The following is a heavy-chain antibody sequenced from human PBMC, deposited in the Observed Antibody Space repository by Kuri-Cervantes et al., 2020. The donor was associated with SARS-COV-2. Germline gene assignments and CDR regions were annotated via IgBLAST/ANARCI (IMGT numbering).Heavy chain of an antibody. CDR2: IYSGGST. J-gene: IGHJ6*02. V-gene: IGHV3-66*02. CDR3: AKSRRCGVVKTVPFPTDLYYYYGMDV. CDR1: GFTVSSNY. D-gene: IGHD3-3*01. Sequence: GGSLRLSCAASGFTVSSNYMSWGRQAPGKGLGWVSVIYSGGSTYYADSVKGRFTISRDNSKNTLYLQMNSLRAEDTAVYYCAKSRRCGVVKTVPFPTDLYYYYGMDVWGQGNTVTVSS.